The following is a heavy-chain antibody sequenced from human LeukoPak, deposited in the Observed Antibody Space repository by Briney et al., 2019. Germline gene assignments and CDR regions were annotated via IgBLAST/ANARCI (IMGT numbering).Heavy chain of an antibody. Sequence: SETLSLTCTVSGGSISSYYWSWIRQPPGKGREWIAYIYYNGSSNSNPSLKSRVGLSIDTSKKQLSLKLRSVTAADTAVYYCARDQRGDSAYDFDYWGQGILVTVSS. J-gene: IGHJ4*02. CDR1: GGSISSYY. D-gene: IGHD5-12*01. CDR2: IYYNGSS. V-gene: IGHV4-59*01. CDR3: ARDQRGDSAYDFDY.